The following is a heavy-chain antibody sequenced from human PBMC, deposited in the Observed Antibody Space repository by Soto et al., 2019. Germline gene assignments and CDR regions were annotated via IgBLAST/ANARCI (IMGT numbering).Heavy chain of an antibody. V-gene: IGHV3-74*03. D-gene: IGHD6-19*01. Sequence: EVQLVESGGGLVQPGGSLRLSCAASGFTFSSYWMHWVRQAPGKGLVRVSHINTDGRSTTYADSVKGRFTISRDNAKNTLDLQMNSLRDEDTAVYYCARGRGGAVAENDYWGQGTLVTVSS. J-gene: IGHJ4*02. CDR2: INTDGRST. CDR1: GFTFSSYW. CDR3: ARGRGGAVAENDY.